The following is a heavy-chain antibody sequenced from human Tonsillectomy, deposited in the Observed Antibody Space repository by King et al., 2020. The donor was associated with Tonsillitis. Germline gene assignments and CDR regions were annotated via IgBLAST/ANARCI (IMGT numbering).Heavy chain of an antibody. Sequence: VQLVESGGGLVKPGGSLRLSCAASGFTFSNAWMSWVRQAPGKGLEWVGRIKRKTDGGTTDHAAPVKGRFTISRDDSKNTLYLQMNSLKTADTDVYYCTTVGYYGSGSLAYWGQGALFTVSS. D-gene: IGHD3-10*01. CDR3: TTVGYYGSGSLAY. J-gene: IGHJ4*02. CDR2: IKRKTDGGTT. V-gene: IGHV3-15*01. CDR1: GFTFSNAW.